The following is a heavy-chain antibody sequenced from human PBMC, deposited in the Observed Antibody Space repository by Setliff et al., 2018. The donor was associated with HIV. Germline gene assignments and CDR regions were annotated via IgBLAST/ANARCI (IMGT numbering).Heavy chain of an antibody. CDR1: GYLFSGYY. J-gene: IGHJ5*02. CDR2: INYSNGDT. D-gene: IGHD3-16*02. CDR3: ALANIVSTARWNH. V-gene: IGHV1-2*02. Sequence: ASVKVSCKTSGYLFSGYYLHWLRRAPGQGLEWMGWINYSNGDTKYAENFQGRVTMTRDASTSTVYMDLNRLTYDDTAVYFCALANIVSTARWNHWGRGTLVTVSS.